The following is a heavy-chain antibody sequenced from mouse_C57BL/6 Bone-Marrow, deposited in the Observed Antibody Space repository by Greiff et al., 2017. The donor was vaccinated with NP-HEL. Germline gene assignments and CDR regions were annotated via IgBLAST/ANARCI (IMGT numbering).Heavy chain of an antibody. D-gene: IGHD2-1*01. J-gene: IGHJ1*03. V-gene: IGHV5-12*01. CDR1: GFTFSDYY. CDR3: ARHIYYGNPAYFDV. CDR2: ISNGGGST. Sequence: EVKLVESGGGLVQPGGSLKLSCAASGFTFSDYYMYWVRQTPEKRLEWVAYISNGGGSTYYPDTVKGRFTISRDNAKNTLYLQMSRLKSEDTAMYYCARHIYYGNPAYFDVWGTGTTVTVSS.